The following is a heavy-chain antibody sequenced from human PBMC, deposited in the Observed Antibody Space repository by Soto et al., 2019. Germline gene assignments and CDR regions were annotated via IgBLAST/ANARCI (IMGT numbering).Heavy chain of an antibody. CDR1: GGSISSSNW. J-gene: IGHJ4*02. CDR3: ARRHAGSGTNFDY. CDR2: IYHSGST. Sequence: QVQLQESGPGLVKPSGTLSLTCAVSGGSISSSNWWSWVRQPPGKGLEWIGEIYHSGSTNYNPSLKRRVXXPXDXXKNQFSLKLSSVTAADTAVYYCARRHAGSGTNFDYWGQGTLVTVSS. D-gene: IGHD3-10*01. V-gene: IGHV4-4*02.